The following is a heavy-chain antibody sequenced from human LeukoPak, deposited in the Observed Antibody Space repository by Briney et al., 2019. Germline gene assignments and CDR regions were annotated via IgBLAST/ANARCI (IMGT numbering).Heavy chain of an antibody. CDR2: IYPGDSNT. CDR1: GYIFTTYW. D-gene: IGHD4-11*01. V-gene: IGHV5-51*01. CDR3: ARPYSNSGSALRGDY. Sequence: GESLKISCKGSGYIFTTYWIGWVRQMPGKGLEWMGIIYPGDSNTKYSPSFQGQVTISVDKSISTAYLQWSSLKASDSAMYYCARPYSNSGSALRGDYWGQGTLLTVSS. J-gene: IGHJ4*02.